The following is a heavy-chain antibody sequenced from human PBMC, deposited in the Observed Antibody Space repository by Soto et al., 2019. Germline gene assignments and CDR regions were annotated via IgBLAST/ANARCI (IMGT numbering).Heavy chain of an antibody. CDR2: IYPGDSDT. CDR1: GYSFTSYW. D-gene: IGHD3-22*01. V-gene: IGHV5-51*01. CDR3: ARGYYYDSSGTYNWFDP. J-gene: IGHJ5*02. Sequence: GESLKISCKGSGYSFTSYWIGWVRQMPGKGLEWMGIIYPGDSDTRYSPSFQGQVTISADKSISTAYLQWSSLKASDTAMCYCARGYYYDSSGTYNWFDPWGQGTLVTVSS.